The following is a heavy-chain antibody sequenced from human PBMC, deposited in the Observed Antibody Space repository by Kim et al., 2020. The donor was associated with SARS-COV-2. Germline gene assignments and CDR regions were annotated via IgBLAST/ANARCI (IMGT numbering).Heavy chain of an antibody. CDR3: ARGPTSMIAGWFDP. Sequence: DSVKGRFTISRDNSKNTLYLQMNSLRAEDTAVYYCARGPTSMIAGWFDPWGQGTLVTVSS. V-gene: IGHV3-30*01. D-gene: IGHD3-22*01. J-gene: IGHJ5*02.